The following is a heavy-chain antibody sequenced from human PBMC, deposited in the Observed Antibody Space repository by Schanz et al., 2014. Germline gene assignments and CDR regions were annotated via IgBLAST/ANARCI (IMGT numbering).Heavy chain of an antibody. J-gene: IGHJ4*02. V-gene: IGHV3-48*01. CDR3: ARDRRNADLDY. D-gene: IGHD1-1*01. CDR2: ITYNGGTI. Sequence: EVQLVESGGDLVQPGGSLRLSCSASGFTFSTFAMLWVRQAPGKGLEWISYITYNGGTIYYADSVKGRFTISRDNAKNSLYLEMNSLRAEDTALYYCARDRRNADLDYWGQGTLVTVSS. CDR1: GFTFSTFA.